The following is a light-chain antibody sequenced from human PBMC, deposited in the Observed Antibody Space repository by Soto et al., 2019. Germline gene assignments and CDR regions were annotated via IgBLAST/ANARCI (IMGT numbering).Light chain of an antibody. CDR3: QQYNNWPPPIT. CDR2: GAS. J-gene: IGKJ5*01. Sequence: EIVMTQSPATLSLSPGERVTLSCRASQSVSSNLAWYQQKPGQAPRLLIYGASTRATGIPARFSGSGSGTEFTLTISSLQSEDFAVYYCQQYNNWPPPITFGQGTRLEIK. V-gene: IGKV3-15*01. CDR1: QSVSSN.